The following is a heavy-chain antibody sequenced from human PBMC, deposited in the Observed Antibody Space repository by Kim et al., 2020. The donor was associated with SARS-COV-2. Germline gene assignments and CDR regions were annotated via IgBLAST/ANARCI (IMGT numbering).Heavy chain of an antibody. CDR1: GGSISSSSYY. V-gene: IGHV4-39*01. CDR2: IYYSGST. J-gene: IGHJ5*02. Sequence: SETLSLTCTVSGGSISSSSYYWGWIRQPPGKGLEWIGSIYYSGSTYYNPSLKSRVTISVDTSKNQFSLKLSSVTAADTAVYYCARLSSGSYLDWFDPWGQGTLVTVSS. CDR3: ARLSSGSYLDWFDP. D-gene: IGHD3-10*01.